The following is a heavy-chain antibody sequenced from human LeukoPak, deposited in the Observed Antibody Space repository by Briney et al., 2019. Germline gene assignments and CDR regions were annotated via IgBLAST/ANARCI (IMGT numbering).Heavy chain of an antibody. CDR2: IRYDGSNK. D-gene: IGHD5-18*01. CDR3: ARVIVDTAMVTADY. Sequence: GGSLRLSCAASGFTFSSYGMHWVRQAPGKGLEWVAFIRYDGSNKYYADSVKGRFTISRDNSKNTLYLQMNSLRAEDTAVYYCARVIVDTAMVTADYWGQGTLVTVSS. CDR1: GFTFSSYG. V-gene: IGHV3-30*02. J-gene: IGHJ4*02.